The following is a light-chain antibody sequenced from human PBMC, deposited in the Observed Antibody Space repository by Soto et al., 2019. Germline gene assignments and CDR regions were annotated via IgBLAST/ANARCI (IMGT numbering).Light chain of an antibody. CDR3: CSYVGSYTWV. CDR1: SGDVGAYNY. V-gene: IGLV2-11*01. Sequence: QSVLTQPRSVSGSPGQSVTISCTGTSGDVGAYNYVSWYQQFPGKAPKLMIYDVNKRPSGVPDRFSGSKSGNTASLTISGLQADDETDYYCCSYVGSYTWVFGGGTKLTVL. J-gene: IGLJ2*01. CDR2: DVN.